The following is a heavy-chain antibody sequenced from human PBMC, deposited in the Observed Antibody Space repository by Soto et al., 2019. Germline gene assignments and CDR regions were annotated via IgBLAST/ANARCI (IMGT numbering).Heavy chain of an antibody. Sequence: QVRLVQSAAEVKKPGASVRVSCKASGYTFSNYGITWVRQAPGQGLEWMGWISAYNGNTHFAQKFQGRVTMTTDTPTTTAFMELRSLRSVDTAVYYFSTSAEYRITTCSSPTRFLMRGDYYYYGMDVWGPGTTVTVSS. CDR2: ISAYNGNT. CDR1: GYTFSNYG. J-gene: IGHJ6*02. V-gene: IGHV1-18*01. CDR3: STSAEYRITTCSSPTRFLMRGDYYYYGMDV. D-gene: IGHD2-2*01.